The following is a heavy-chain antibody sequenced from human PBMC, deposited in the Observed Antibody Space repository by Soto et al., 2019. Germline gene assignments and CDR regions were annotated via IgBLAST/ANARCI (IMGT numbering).Heavy chain of an antibody. V-gene: IGHV3-30*03. Sequence: PGGSLRLSCAASGFTFSTYAMHWVRQAPGKGLEWVAVISYDGTSKYYGDSVRGRFTISRDNSKNTLYVQMNSLGADDTAVYYCARLWALPPEAGHYYYGMDVWGQGTTVTVSS. D-gene: IGHD2-2*01. CDR3: ARLWALPPEAGHYYYGMDV. CDR2: ISYDGTSK. J-gene: IGHJ6*02. CDR1: GFTFSTYA.